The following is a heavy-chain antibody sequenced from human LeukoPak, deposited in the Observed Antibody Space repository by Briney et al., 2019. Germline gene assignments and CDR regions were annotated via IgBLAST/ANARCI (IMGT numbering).Heavy chain of an antibody. CDR1: GYNFTDYW. J-gene: IGHJ4*02. CDR3: ARHSPGWMVRPYCFDS. D-gene: IGHD3-10*01. Sequence: GESLKISCKGSGYNFTDYWIAWVRQMPGKGLEWMGHVYAGDSDSRYSPSFRGQVTISADKANSTAYLQWNSLKASDTAIYYCARHSPGWMVRPYCFDSWGQGTLVTVSS. CDR2: VYAGDSDS. V-gene: IGHV5-51*01.